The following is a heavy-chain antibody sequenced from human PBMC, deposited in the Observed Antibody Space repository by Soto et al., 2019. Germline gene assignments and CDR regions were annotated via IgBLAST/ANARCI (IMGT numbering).Heavy chain of an antibody. D-gene: IGHD6-19*01. CDR3: AKESGWNIGFDY. CDR1: GFTFSSYA. CDR2: ISGSGGST. J-gene: IGHJ4*02. Sequence: EVQLLESGGGLVQPGGSLRLSCAASGFTFSSYAMSWVRQAPGKGLEWVSAISGSGGSTYYAHSVKGRFTISRDNSKNTLYLQLNSLRAKDTALYYSAKESGWNIGFDYWGQGTLVTLSS. V-gene: IGHV3-23*01.